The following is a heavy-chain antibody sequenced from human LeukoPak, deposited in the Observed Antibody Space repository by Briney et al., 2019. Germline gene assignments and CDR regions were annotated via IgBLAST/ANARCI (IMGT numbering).Heavy chain of an antibody. J-gene: IGHJ4*02. V-gene: IGHV4-59*01. D-gene: IGHD6-13*01. CDR3: ARGRGKTPRSPFDY. CDR2: IYHSGNT. CDR1: GGSISSYY. Sequence: PSETLSLTCTVSGGSISSYYWSWIRQPPGKGLEWIGYIYHSGNTDYNPSLKSRVTISVDTSKSQFSLNLSSVTAEDTAVYYCARGRGKTPRSPFDYWGQGTLVTVSS.